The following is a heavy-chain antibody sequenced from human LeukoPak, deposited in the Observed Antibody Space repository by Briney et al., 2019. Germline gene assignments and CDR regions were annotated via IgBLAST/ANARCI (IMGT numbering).Heavy chain of an antibody. D-gene: IGHD3-10*01. CDR2: IYYSGST. CDR3: ARLQYYYGSGSGYYYYYGMDV. J-gene: IGHJ6*02. V-gene: IGHV4-59*08. Sequence: SETLSLTCTVSGGSISSYYWSWIRQPPGKGLEWIGYIYYSGSTNYNPSLKSRVTISVDTSKNQFSLKLSSVTAADTAVYYCARLQYYYGSGSGYYYYYGMDVWGQGTTVTVSS. CDR1: GGSISSYY.